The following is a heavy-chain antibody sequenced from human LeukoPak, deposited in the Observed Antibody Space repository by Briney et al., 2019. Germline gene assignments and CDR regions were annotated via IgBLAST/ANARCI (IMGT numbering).Heavy chain of an antibody. CDR2: IKQDGSEK. Sequence: PWGSLRLSCAASGFTFSSYWMSWVRQAPGKGLEWVANIKQDGSEKYYVDSVKGRFTISRDNAKNSLYLQMNSLRAEDTAVYYCASSGAYYDYVWGSYRAPTFDYWGQGTLVTVSS. J-gene: IGHJ4*02. D-gene: IGHD3-16*02. CDR1: GFTFSSYW. CDR3: ASSGAYYDYVWGSYRAPTFDY. V-gene: IGHV3-7*01.